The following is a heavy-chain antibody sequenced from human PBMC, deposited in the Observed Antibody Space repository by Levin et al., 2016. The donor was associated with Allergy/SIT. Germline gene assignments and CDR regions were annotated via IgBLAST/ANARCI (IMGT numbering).Heavy chain of an antibody. J-gene: IGHJ4*02. V-gene: IGHV3-53*01. Sequence: WIRQPPGKGLEWVSVIYSGGSTYYADSVKGRFTMSRDNAKTSVFLQMTSLRAEDTAIYYCAKRAVGITGDYLDNWGRGTLVTVSS. CDR2: IYSGGST. CDR3: AKRAVGITGDYLDN. D-gene: IGHD1-26*01.